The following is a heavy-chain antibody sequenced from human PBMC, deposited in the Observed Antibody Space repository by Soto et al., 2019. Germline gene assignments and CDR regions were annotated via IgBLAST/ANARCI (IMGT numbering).Heavy chain of an antibody. D-gene: IGHD2-15*01. CDR1: GYTFIDSF. CDR3: VRGLKWRELDY. V-gene: IGHV1-2*02. CDR2: INPSSGET. Sequence: ASVKVSCKASGYTFIDSFIQWVRQAPGQGLEWMGWINPSSGETTYAQKFQGRVTMTRDTSISTAYMDLITLRSDDTAIYYCVRGLKWRELDYWGQGTPVTVSS. J-gene: IGHJ4*02.